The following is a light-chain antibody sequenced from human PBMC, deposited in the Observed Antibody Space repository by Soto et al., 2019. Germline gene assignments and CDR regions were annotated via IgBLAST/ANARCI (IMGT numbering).Light chain of an antibody. CDR2: AAS. Sequence: ELVLTQSPGSLSLSPGERATLSCKTSQSSGSNFVAWYQQKPGQAHRLLIYAASTRATGIPDRSSGSVSGTEFTLTISSLQSEDFAVYYCQQYNEWPPFTFGQGTRLDI. J-gene: IGKJ5*01. CDR1: QSSGSN. V-gene: IGKV3-15*01. CDR3: QQYNEWPPFT.